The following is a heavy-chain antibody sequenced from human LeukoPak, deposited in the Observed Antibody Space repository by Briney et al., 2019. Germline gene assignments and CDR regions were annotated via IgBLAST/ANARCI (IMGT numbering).Heavy chain of an antibody. V-gene: IGHV1-69*05. J-gene: IGHJ4*02. D-gene: IGHD3-3*01. Sequence: SVKVSCKASGGTFSSYAISWVRQAPGQGLEWMGGIIPIFGTANYAQKFQGRVTMTRDTSTSTVYMELSSLRSEDTAVYYCAREGRFLEWLFNDYWGQGTLVTVSS. CDR1: GGTFSSYA. CDR2: IIPIFGTA. CDR3: AREGRFLEWLFNDY.